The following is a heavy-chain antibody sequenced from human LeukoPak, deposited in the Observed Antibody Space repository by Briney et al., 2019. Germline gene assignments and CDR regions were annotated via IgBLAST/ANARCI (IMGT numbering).Heavy chain of an antibody. Sequence: GGSLRLSCAASGFTFSSYAMHWVRQAPGQGLEWLAVISYDGSNKYYADSVKGRFTISRDNSKNTLYLQMNSLRAEDTAVYYCAKGTDPQQLVLFDYWGQGTLVTVS. J-gene: IGHJ4*02. V-gene: IGHV3-30*18. D-gene: IGHD6-13*01. CDR2: ISYDGSNK. CDR1: GFTFSSYA. CDR3: AKGTDPQQLVLFDY.